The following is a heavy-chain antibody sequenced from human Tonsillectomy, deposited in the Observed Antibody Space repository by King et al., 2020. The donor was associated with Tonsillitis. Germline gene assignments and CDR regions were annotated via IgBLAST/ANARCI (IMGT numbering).Heavy chain of an antibody. D-gene: IGHD3-16*01. CDR3: VRLGGGNDWGYYFDY. CDR2: MYYSGST. Sequence: QLQESGPGLVKPSETLSLSCTVSGGSISSSSYYWGWIRQPPGKGLEWIGSMYYSGSTYYNPSLKSRVTISADTSKNDFSLKLSSVTAADTAVYYCVRLGGGNDWGYYFDYWGQGTLVTVPS. CDR1: GGSISSSSYY. J-gene: IGHJ4*02. V-gene: IGHV4-39*07.